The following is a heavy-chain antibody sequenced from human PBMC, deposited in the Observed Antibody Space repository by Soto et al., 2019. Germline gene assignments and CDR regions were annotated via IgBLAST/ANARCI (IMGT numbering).Heavy chain of an antibody. CDR1: GHNFTDYW. D-gene: IGHD4-4*01. J-gene: IGHJ6*02. V-gene: IGHV5-51*01. CDR2: IYPGDSDT. CDR3: ARHISNVRYYYYAMDV. Sequence: PGESLKSSCKGSGHNFTDYWIGWVSQMAGNGLEWMGIIYPGDSDTRYSPSFQGHVTITVDKSTSTAHLQWNTLKASDTAMYYCARHISNVRYYYYAMDVWGQETTVTVSS.